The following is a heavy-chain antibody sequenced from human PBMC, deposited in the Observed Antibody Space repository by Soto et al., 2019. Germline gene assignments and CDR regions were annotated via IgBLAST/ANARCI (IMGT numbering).Heavy chain of an antibody. CDR1: GFTFRSYV. CDR2: TSYDGSDK. Sequence: QVQLVESGGGVVQPGTSLRVSCVGSGFTFRSYVIHWVRQAPGKGLEWVALTSYDGSDKYYGDSVRGRFTISRDNSMNTLELQMDRLRLEDTALYYCARWGRTGGLDVWGQGTLVSVSS. D-gene: IGHD3-16*01. J-gene: IGHJ1*01. CDR3: ARWGRTGGLDV. V-gene: IGHV3-30*19.